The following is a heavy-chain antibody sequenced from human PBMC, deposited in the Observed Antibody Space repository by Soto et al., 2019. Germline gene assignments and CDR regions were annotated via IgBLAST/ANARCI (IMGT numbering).Heavy chain of an antibody. D-gene: IGHD1-26*01. CDR1: GGSFSGYY. V-gene: IGHV4-34*01. J-gene: IGHJ4*02. CDR3: ARDSEELAGAPVDY. CDR2: INHSGST. Sequence: SETLSLTCAVYGGSFSGYYWSWIRQPPGKGLEWIGEINHSGSTNYNPSLKSRVTISVDTSKNQFSLKLGSVTAADTAVYYCARDSEELAGAPVDYWGQGTLVTVSS.